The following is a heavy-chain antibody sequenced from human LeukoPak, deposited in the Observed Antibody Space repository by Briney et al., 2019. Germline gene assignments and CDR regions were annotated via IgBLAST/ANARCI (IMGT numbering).Heavy chain of an antibody. V-gene: IGHV3-23*01. CDR3: ARGWYQLLGFYYYYYMDV. CDR1: GFTFSSYA. CDR2: ISGSGGST. Sequence: GGSLRLSCAASGFTFSSYAMSWVRQAPGKGLEWVSAISGSGGSTYYADSVKGRFTISRDNSKNTLYLQMNSLRAEDTAVYYCARGWYQLLGFYYYYYMDVWGKGTTVTVSS. D-gene: IGHD2-2*01. J-gene: IGHJ6*03.